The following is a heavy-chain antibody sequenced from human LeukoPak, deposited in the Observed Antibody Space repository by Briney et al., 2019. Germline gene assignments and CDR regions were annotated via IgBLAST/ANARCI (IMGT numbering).Heavy chain of an antibody. V-gene: IGHV4-39*07. J-gene: IGHJ3*02. D-gene: IGHD6-13*01. CDR2: IYYSGST. Sequence: PSETLSLTCTVSGGSISSSSYYWGWIRQPPGKGLEWIGNIYYSGSTYYNPSLKSRVTIAVDTSKNQFSLKLSSVTAADTAVYYCARDNKSMGGITWWRQQLEPDAFDIWGQGTMVTVSS. CDR1: GGSISSSSYY. CDR3: ARDNKSMGGITWWRQQLEPDAFDI.